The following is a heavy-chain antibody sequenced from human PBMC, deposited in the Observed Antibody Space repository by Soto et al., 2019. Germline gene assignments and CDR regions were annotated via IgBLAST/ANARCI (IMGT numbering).Heavy chain of an antibody. CDR3: ARPVEMATISRSYLFY. J-gene: IGHJ4*02. CDR2: IIPIFGTP. CDR1: GGTFTNYA. V-gene: IGHV1-69*13. Sequence: SVKVSCKASGGTFTNYAIDWVRQAPGQGLEWMGGIIPIFGTPNYAQKFQGRVTITADESTSTAYLDLGSLRSEDTAVYYCARPVEMATISRSYLFYWGQGTLVTVSS. D-gene: IGHD5-12*01.